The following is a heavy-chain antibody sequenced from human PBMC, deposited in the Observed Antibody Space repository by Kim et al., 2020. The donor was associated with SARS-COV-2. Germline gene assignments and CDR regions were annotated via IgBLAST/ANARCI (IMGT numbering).Heavy chain of an antibody. J-gene: IGHJ5*02. CDR3: ARRQIAAAGDNWFDP. CDR2: INHSGST. D-gene: IGHD6-13*01. V-gene: IGHV4-34*01. CDR1: GGSFSGYY. Sequence: SETLSLTCAVYGGSFSGYYWSWIRQPPGKGLEWIGEINHSGSTNYNPSLKSRVTISVDTSKNQFSLKLSSVTAADTPVYCCARRQIAAAGDNWFDPWC.